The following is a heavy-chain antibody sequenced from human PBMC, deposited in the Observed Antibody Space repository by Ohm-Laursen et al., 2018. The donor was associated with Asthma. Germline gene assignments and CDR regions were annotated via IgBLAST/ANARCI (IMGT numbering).Heavy chain of an antibody. CDR2: ISSDSSAL. D-gene: IGHD3-16*01. J-gene: IGHJ6*02. CDR3: ARSFGGLDV. Sequence: SLRLSCAASGFTFSSYSMNWVRQAPGKGLEWVSFISSDSSALYFADSVKGRVTISRDNAKNSLYLQMSSLRAEDTAIYYCARSFGGLDVWGHGTTVTVSS. V-gene: IGHV3-48*01. CDR1: GFTFSSYS.